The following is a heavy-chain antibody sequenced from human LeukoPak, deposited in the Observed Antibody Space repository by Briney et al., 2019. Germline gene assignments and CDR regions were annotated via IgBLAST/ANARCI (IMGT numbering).Heavy chain of an antibody. CDR3: ARRGAGTTRGNMDV. CDR1: GGTFSSYA. CDR2: IIPIFGTA. D-gene: IGHD1-7*01. Sequence: SVKVSCKASGGTFSSYAISWVRQAPGQGLEWMGGIIPIFGTANYAQKFQGRVTITTDESTSTAYMELSSLRSEDTAVYYCARRGAGTTRGNMDVWGKGTTVTVSS. J-gene: IGHJ6*03. V-gene: IGHV1-69*05.